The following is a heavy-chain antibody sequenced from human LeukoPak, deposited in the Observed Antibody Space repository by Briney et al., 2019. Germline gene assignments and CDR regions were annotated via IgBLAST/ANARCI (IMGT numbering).Heavy chain of an antibody. V-gene: IGHV1-69*13. J-gene: IGHJ4*02. D-gene: IGHD1-7*01. CDR3: ARLIITGTTRYFDY. CDR1: GYTFTSYG. CDR2: IIPIFGTA. Sequence: SVKVSCKASGYTFTSYGISWVRQAPGQGLEWMGGIIPIFGTANYAQKFQGRVTITADESTNTAYMELTSVTSEDTAVYYCARLIITGTTRYFDYWGQGTLVTVSS.